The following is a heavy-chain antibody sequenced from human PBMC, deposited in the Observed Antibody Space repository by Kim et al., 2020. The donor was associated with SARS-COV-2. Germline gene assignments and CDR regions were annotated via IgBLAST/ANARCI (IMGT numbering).Heavy chain of an antibody. V-gene: IGHV3-74*01. CDR2: INSDGSST. D-gene: IGHD6-6*01. CDR3: ARVRIADRHLALGYYYYYYGMDV. CDR1: GFTFSSYW. Sequence: GGSLRLSCAASGFTFSSYWMHWVRQAPGKGLVWVSRINSDGSSTSYADSVKGRFTISRDNAKNTLYLQMNSLRAEDTAVYYCARVRIADRHLALGYYYYYYGMDVWGQGTTVTVSS. J-gene: IGHJ6*02.